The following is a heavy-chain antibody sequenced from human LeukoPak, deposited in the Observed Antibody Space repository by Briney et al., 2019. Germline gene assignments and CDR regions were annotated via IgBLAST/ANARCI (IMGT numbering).Heavy chain of an antibody. CDR1: GFTVSNTF. D-gene: IGHD3-16*01. CDR2: ISSSSSYI. Sequence: GGSLRLSCAASGFTVSNTFVNWVRQAPGKGLEWVSSISSSSSYIYYADSVKGRFTISRDNAKNSLYLQMNSLRAEDTAVYYCARGLNDYDYVWGSSYGMDVWGQGTTVTVSS. J-gene: IGHJ6*02. V-gene: IGHV3-21*01. CDR3: ARGLNDYDYVWGSSYGMDV.